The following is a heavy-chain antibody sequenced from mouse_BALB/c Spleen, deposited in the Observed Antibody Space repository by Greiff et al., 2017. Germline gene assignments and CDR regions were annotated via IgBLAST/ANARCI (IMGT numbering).Heavy chain of an antibody. CDR1: GFSLTGYG. CDR3: ASLYDYDGAWFAY. V-gene: IGHV2-6-7*01. CDR2: IWGDGST. Sequence: VQGVESGPGLVAPSQSLSITCTVSGFSLTGYGVNWVRQPPGKGLEWLGMIWGDGSTDYNSALKSRLSISKDNSKSQVFLKMNSLQTDDTARYYCASLYDYDGAWFAYWGQGTLVTVSA. J-gene: IGHJ3*01. D-gene: IGHD2-4*01.